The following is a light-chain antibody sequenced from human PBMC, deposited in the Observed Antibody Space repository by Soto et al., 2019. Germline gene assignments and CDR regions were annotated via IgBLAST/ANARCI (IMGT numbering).Light chain of an antibody. CDR1: HTISDY. J-gene: IGKJ5*01. CDR3: QQTYNTPIT. V-gene: IGKV1-39*01. CDR2: AAS. Sequence: DIQMTQSPSSLSASVGDRVTITCRAGHTISDYLNWYQQKPGAAPQLLISAASTLQSGVPSRFSGRGSGTDFTLTISGLQHEDCATYYCQQTYNTPITFGQGTRLEIK.